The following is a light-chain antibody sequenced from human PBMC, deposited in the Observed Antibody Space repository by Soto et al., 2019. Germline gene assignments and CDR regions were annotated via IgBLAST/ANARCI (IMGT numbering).Light chain of an antibody. CDR3: AAWDDSLSGYV. CDR2: SNN. CDR1: SSNIGSNY. Sequence: QSVLTQPPSASGTPGQRVTISCSGSSSNIGSNYVYWYQQLPGTAPKLLIYSNNQRPSGVPARFSGSKSGTSASLAISGLRSDDEADYYCAAWDDSLSGYVFGTGTKLTVL. J-gene: IGLJ1*01. V-gene: IGLV1-47*02.